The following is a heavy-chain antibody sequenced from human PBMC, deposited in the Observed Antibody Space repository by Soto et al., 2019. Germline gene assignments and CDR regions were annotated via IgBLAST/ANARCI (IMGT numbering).Heavy chain of an antibody. V-gene: IGHV3-7*01. CDR1: GFSLSDYW. Sequence: EVQLVESGGGLVQPGGSLRLSCAASGFSLSDYWMNWVRQAPGKGLEWVAIIKQDGSDRYYVDSVKGRFTISRDNAKNSLYLQMSSLRVEDTALYYCARGRGRLHDYWGQGTLVTVSS. CDR2: IKQDGSDR. J-gene: IGHJ4*02. CDR3: ARGRGRLHDY. D-gene: IGHD2-21*01.